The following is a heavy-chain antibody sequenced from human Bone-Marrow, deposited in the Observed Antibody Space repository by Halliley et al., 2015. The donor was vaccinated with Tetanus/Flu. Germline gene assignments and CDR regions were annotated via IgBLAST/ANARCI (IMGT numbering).Heavy chain of an antibody. Sequence: EWIGDIYYSGRTNYTPSLKSRVTISMDTSKTQFSLNVRSVTAADPGVYFCARASGSSTPKIWGRGTLVTVSS. CDR3: ARASGSSTPKI. D-gene: IGHD2-2*01. J-gene: IGHJ4*02. V-gene: IGHV4-59*01. CDR2: IYYSGRT.